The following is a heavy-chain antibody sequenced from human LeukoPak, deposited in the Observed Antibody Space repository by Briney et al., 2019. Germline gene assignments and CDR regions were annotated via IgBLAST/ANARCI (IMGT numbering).Heavy chain of an antibody. Sequence: VASVKVSCKASGYTLTSYGISWVRQAPGQGLEWMGWISAYNGNTNYAQKLQGRVTMTTDTSTSTAYMELRSLRSDDTAVYYCARDGKVVVAAKDYYYYMDVWGKGTTVTVSS. CDR1: GYTLTSYG. D-gene: IGHD2-15*01. V-gene: IGHV1-18*01. J-gene: IGHJ6*03. CDR2: ISAYNGNT. CDR3: ARDGKVVVAAKDYYYYMDV.